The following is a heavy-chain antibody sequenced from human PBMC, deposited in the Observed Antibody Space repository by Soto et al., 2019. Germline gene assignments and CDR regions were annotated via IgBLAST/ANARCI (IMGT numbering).Heavy chain of an antibody. V-gene: IGHV7-4-1*01. CDR3: ARDEERGVVTAIYWYFDL. Sequence: ASVKVSCKASGYTFTSYAMNWVRQAPGQGLEWMGWINTNTGNPTYAQGFTGRFVFSLDTSVSTAYLQICSLKAEDTAVYYCARDEERGVVTAIYWYFDLWGRGTLVTVSS. J-gene: IGHJ2*01. CDR1: GYTFTSYA. CDR2: INTNTGNP. D-gene: IGHD2-21*02.